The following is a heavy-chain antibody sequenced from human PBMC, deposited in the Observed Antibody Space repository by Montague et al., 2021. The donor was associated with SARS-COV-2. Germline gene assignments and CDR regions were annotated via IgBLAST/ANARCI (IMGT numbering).Heavy chain of an antibody. D-gene: IGHD3-22*01. CDR2: INHSGST. CDR1: IGSISSYY. CDR3: ARGRVGITMILMVIGYSYYFDY. Sequence: SETLSLTCTVSIGSISSYYWSWIRQPPGKGLEWIGQINHSGSTNYNPSLKSRVTISVDTSKNQFSLKLRSMTAADTAVYYCARGRVGITMILMVIGYSYYFDYWGQGTLVTVSS. V-gene: IGHV4-34*01. J-gene: IGHJ4*02.